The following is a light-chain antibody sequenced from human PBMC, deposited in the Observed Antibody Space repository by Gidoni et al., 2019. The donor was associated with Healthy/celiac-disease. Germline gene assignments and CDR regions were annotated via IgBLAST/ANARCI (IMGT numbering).Light chain of an antibody. CDR3: QQLNSYLLT. V-gene: IGKV1-9*01. J-gene: IGKJ4*02. CDR2: AAS. CDR1: QGISSY. Sequence: DIQLTQSPSFLSASVGDRGTITCRASQGISSYLAWYQQKPGKAPKLLIYAASTLQSGVPSRFSGSGSGTEFTLTISSLQPEDFATYYCQQLNSYLLTCXGXTKVEIK.